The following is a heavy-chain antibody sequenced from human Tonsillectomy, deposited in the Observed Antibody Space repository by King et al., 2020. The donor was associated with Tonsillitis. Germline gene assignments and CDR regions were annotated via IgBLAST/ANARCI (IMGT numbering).Heavy chain of an antibody. CDR1: GGTFSSYA. Sequence: QLVQSGAEVKKPGSSVKVSCKAPGGTFSSYAISWVRQAPGQGLEWMGGIIPIFGTANYAQKFQGRVTITADESTSTAYMELSSLRSEDTAVYYCAVRYCSSTSCYTSMVRGGGFDYWGQGTLVTVSS. CDR2: IIPIFGTA. D-gene: IGHD2-2*02. CDR3: AVRYCSSTSCYTSMVRGGGFDY. V-gene: IGHV1-69*01. J-gene: IGHJ4*02.